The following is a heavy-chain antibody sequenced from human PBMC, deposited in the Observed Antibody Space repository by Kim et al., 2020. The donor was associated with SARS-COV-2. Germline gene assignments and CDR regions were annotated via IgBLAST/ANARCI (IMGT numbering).Heavy chain of an antibody. CDR3: ARVERYSSSSDTNFDY. CDR1: GGSISSGDYY. J-gene: IGHJ4*02. D-gene: IGHD6-6*01. V-gene: IGHV4-30-4*01. CDR2: IYYSGST. Sequence: SETLSLTCTVSGGSISSGDYYWSWIRQPPGKGLEWIGYIYYSGSTYYNPSLKSRVTISVDTSKNQFSLKLSSVTAADTAVYYCARVERYSSSSDTNFDYWGQGTLVTVSS.